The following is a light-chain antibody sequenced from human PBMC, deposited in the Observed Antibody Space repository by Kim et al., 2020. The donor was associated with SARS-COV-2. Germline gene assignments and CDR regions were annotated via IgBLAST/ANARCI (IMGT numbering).Light chain of an antibody. CDR3: CSYAGSYTLL. CDR1: RSDVGGYDY. CDR2: DVN. V-gene: IGLV2-11*01. Sequence: GQSVTISCTGTRSDVGGYDYVSCDQQHPGKAPKLMIYDVNERPSGVPDRFSGSKSGSTASLTISGLQADDEADYYCCSYAGSYTLLFGGGTQLTVL. J-gene: IGLJ2*01.